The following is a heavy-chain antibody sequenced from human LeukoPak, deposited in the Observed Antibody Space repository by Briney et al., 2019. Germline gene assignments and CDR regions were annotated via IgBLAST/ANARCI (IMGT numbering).Heavy chain of an antibody. CDR2: IHYTGTT. D-gene: IGHD3-16*01. CDR3: ARRDTNLGLDP. CDR1: GASINSHY. Sequence: SETLSLTCTVSGASINSHYWSWIRQPPGKGLEWIGYIHYTGTTTYNPSLKGRVTISVDTSKNQFSLKLNSVTAADTAVYYCARRDTNLGLDPWGQGTLVTVS. V-gene: IGHV4-59*08. J-gene: IGHJ5*02.